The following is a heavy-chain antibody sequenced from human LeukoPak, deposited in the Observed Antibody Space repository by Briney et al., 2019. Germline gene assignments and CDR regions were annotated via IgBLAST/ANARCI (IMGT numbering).Heavy chain of an antibody. CDR1: GGSISSYY. J-gene: IGHJ4*02. V-gene: IGHV4-59*01. CDR3: ARVLYYYDSSGYTYYFDY. D-gene: IGHD3-22*01. CDR2: IYYSGST. Sequence: KSSETLSLTCTVSGGSISSYYWSWLRQPPGKGLEWVGYIYYSGSTNYNPSLKSRVTISVDTSKNQFSLKLSSVTAADTAVYYCARVLYYYDSSGYTYYFDYWGQGTLVTVSS.